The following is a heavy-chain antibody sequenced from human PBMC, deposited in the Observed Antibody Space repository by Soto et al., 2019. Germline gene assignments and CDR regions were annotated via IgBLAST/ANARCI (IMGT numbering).Heavy chain of an antibody. CDR2: RKQDGSEK. J-gene: IGHJ4*02. Sequence: EVQLVESGGGLVQPGGSLRLSCAASGFTFSSYWMSWVRQAPGKGLERVANRKQDGSEKYYVDSVKGRFTISRDNAKNSRYLQMNSLRAEDTAVYYCARDPHSSGWYDYWGQGTLVTVSS. CDR3: ARDPHSSGWYDY. CDR1: GFTFSSYW. V-gene: IGHV3-7*05. D-gene: IGHD6-19*01.